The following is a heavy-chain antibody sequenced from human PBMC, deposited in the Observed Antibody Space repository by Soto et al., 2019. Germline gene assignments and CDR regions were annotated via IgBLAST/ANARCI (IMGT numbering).Heavy chain of an antibody. D-gene: IGHD3-10*01. V-gene: IGHV1-69*02. CDR1: GDTFSFYS. CDR2: INPILSMS. Sequence: QVQLVQSGAEVKRPGSSVKVSCKASGDTFSFYSINWVRQAPGLGLEWMGRINPILSMSNYAQRFQGRVTVPADKSTTTANMELSGLRSEDTAIYYCASSYGSGYRAFDYWGQGALVTVSS. J-gene: IGHJ4*02. CDR3: ASSYGSGYRAFDY.